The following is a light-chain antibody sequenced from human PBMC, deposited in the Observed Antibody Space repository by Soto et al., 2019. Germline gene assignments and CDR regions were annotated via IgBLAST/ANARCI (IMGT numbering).Light chain of an antibody. Sequence: QSVLTQPPSASGTPGQRVTISCSGSSSNIGSNTVNWYQQVPGTAPKLLNYNNNQRPSGVPDRFSGSKSGTSASLDISGLQSEDEADYYCAAWDDSLNGVVFGGGTKLTVL. J-gene: IGLJ2*01. V-gene: IGLV1-44*01. CDR1: SSNIGSNT. CDR3: AAWDDSLNGVV. CDR2: NNN.